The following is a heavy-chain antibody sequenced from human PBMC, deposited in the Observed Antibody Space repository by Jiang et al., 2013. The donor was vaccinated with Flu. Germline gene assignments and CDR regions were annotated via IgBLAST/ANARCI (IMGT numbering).Heavy chain of an antibody. CDR3: VKGGYNRGSYMYFFDN. V-gene: IGHV3-30*18. D-gene: IGHD1-26*01. J-gene: IGHJ4*02. CDR2: LSYDERDK. Sequence: QLLESGGGVVQPGRSLRLSCAASGFTFSNYGMHWVRQAPGKGLEWVSVLSYDERDKYYGDSVKGRFTISRDKSKNTLYLQMNSLRAEDTAVYYCVKGGYNRGSYMYFFDNWGQGTLVTVSS. CDR1: GFTFSNYG.